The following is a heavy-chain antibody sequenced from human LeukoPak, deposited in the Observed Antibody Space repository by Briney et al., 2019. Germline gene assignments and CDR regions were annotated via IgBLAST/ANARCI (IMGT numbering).Heavy chain of an antibody. CDR2: INSDGIST. CDR3: AKVLYGSGSYYFSYFDY. Sequence: GGSLRLSCAASGFTFSSYWMHWVRQAPGKGLVWVSRINSDGISTSYADSVKGRFTISRDNSKNTLYLQMNSLRAEDTAVYYCAKVLYGSGSYYFSYFDYWGQGTLVTVSS. J-gene: IGHJ4*02. CDR1: GFTFSSYW. V-gene: IGHV3-74*01. D-gene: IGHD3-10*01.